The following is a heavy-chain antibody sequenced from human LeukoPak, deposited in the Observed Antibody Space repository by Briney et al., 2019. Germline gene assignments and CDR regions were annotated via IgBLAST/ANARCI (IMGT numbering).Heavy chain of an antibody. D-gene: IGHD6-6*01. V-gene: IGHV3-30*18. J-gene: IGHJ4*02. CDR1: GFTSSSYG. CDR2: ISYDGSNK. Sequence: GGSLRLSCAASGFTSSSYGMLWVRQAPGKGLEWVAVISYDGSNKYYADSVKGRFTISRDNSKNTLYLQMNSLRAEDTAVYYCAKDSSEYSSSFDYWGQGTLVTVSS. CDR3: AKDSSEYSSSFDY.